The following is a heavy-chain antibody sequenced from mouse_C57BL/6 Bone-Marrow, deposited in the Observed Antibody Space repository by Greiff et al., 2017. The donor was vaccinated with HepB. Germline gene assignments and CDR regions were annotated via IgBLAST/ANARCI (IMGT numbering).Heavy chain of an antibody. J-gene: IGHJ3*01. D-gene: IGHD2-1*01. CDR2: IYPRSGNT. CDR1: GYTFTSYG. CDR3: ARSSIYYGNYPWFAY. V-gene: IGHV1-81*01. Sequence: QVQLQQSGAELARPGASVKLSCKASGYTFTSYGISWVKQRTGQGLEWIGEIYPRSGNTYYNEKFKGKATLTADKSSSTAYMELRSLTSEDSAVYFCARSSIYYGNYPWFAYWGQGTLVTVSA.